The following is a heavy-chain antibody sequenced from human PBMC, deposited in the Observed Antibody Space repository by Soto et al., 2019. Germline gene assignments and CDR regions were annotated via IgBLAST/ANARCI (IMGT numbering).Heavy chain of an antibody. CDR3: ARGPEGDRSGNYGMSV. V-gene: IGHV3-74*03. CDR1: EFIVSNYW. J-gene: IGHJ6*02. Sequence: GWSLRLSCSASEFIVSNYWIHWVRHLPGKGLVWVSRIKSDGSVTTYADSVIGRFTISRDNAKNTVYLQMNSLRVDDTAVYYCARGPEGDRSGNYGMSVWGQGTTVTGSS. D-gene: IGHD3-22*01. CDR2: IKSDGSVT.